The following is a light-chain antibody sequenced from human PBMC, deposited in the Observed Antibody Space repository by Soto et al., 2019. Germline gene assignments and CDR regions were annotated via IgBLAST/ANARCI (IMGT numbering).Light chain of an antibody. J-gene: IGKJ4*01. CDR2: LGS. CDR1: QSLLHTNGYNY. V-gene: IGKV2-28*01. CDR3: MQGLQTPTT. Sequence: DIVMTQSPLSLPVTPGEPASISCRSSQSLLHTNGYNYLDWYLQKPGQSPQLLISLGSNRASGVPDRFSGSGSGTDFTLKISRVEAEDVGFYYCMQGLQTPTTFGGGTRVEI.